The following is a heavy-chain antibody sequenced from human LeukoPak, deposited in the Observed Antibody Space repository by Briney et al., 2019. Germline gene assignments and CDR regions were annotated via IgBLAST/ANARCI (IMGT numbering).Heavy chain of an antibody. CDR1: GFTFSNYW. V-gene: IGHV3-74*01. CDR3: ARGYAGGYFDL. CDR2: INSDGSNT. Sequence: HSGGSLRLSCAASGFTFSNYWMHWVRQGPGKGLVWVSRINSDGSNTAYADSVKGRFTISRDNAKNTLSLQMNSLRAEDTAVYYCARGYAGGYFDLWGRGTLVTVSS. D-gene: IGHD5-12*01. J-gene: IGHJ2*01.